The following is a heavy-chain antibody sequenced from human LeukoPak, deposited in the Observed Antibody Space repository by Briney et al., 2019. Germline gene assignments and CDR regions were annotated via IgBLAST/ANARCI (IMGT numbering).Heavy chain of an antibody. D-gene: IGHD2-2*01. J-gene: IGHJ4*02. CDR3: AKDGRVPAAGFYFDY. CDR2: IRYDGTNK. Sequence: PGGSLRLSCAASGFTFSSYWMSWVRQAPGKGLEWVAFIRYDGTNKYYADSVKGRFTISRDNSKNTLYLQMNSLRAEDTAVYYCAKDGRVPAAGFYFDYWGQGTLVTVSS. V-gene: IGHV3-30*02. CDR1: GFTFSSYW.